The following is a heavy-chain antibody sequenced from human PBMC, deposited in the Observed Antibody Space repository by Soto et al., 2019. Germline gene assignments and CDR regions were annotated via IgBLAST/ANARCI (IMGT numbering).Heavy chain of an antibody. CDR3: ARGGDRTYYDILTGPNWFDP. CDR1: GYSFTSYW. V-gene: IGHV5-51*01. Sequence: GESLKISCKGSGYSFTSYWIRWVRQMPGKGLEWMGIIYPGDSDTRYSPSFQGQVTISADKSISTAYLQWSSLKASDTALYYCARGGDRTYYDILTGPNWFDPWGQGTLVTVSS. J-gene: IGHJ5*02. D-gene: IGHD3-9*01. CDR2: IYPGDSDT.